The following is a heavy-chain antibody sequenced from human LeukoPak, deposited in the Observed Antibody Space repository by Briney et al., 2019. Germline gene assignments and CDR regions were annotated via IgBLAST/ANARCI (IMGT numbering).Heavy chain of an antibody. D-gene: IGHD5-18*01. CDR3: ATGLWLPSYFDY. J-gene: IGHJ4*02. CDR1: GYTFTSYY. CDR2: ISAYNGNT. Sequence: GASVKVSCKASGYTFTSYYMHWVRQAPGQGLEWMGWISAYNGNTNYAQKLQGRVTMATDTSTSTAYMELRSLRSDDTAVYYCATGLWLPSYFDYWGQGTLVTVSS. V-gene: IGHV1-18*04.